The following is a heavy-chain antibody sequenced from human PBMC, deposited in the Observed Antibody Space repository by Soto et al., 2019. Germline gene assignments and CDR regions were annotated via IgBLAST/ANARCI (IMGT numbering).Heavy chain of an antibody. J-gene: IGHJ5*02. CDR2: MNHNSGNT. CDR3: ARGGAFDYSSVWFDP. CDR1: GYTFTSYD. V-gene: IGHV1-8*01. Sequence: QVQLVQSGAEVKKPGASVKVSCKASGYTFTSYDINWGRQATGQGLEWLGWMNHNSGNTGYAQKFQGRVTMTRNTSISTAYMELSSLRSEDTAVYYCARGGAFDYSSVWFDPWGQGTLVTVSS. D-gene: IGHD4-4*01.